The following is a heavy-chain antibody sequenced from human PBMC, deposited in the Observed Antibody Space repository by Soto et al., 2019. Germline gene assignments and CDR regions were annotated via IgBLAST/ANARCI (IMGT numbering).Heavy chain of an antibody. J-gene: IGHJ4*02. D-gene: IGHD6-19*01. CDR3: ARHIGVTGTRGFDY. CDR1: GASISDNNW. Sequence: QVQLQESGPGLVKPSGTLSLTCAVSGASISDNNWWSWVRQPPGKGLEWMGEVVHRGTTNHNPSLRSRVTISMDKSKNHIPLTLSSVTAADSAVYYCARHIGVTGTRGFDYWGQGTLVTVSS. CDR2: VVHRGTT. V-gene: IGHV4-4*02.